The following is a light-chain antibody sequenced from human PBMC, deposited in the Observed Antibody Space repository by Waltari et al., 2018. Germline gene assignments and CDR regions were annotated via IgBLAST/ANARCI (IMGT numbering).Light chain of an antibody. CDR1: QSVSSSY. J-gene: IGKJ2*01. CDR3: QQYGSSLYT. V-gene: IGKV3-20*01. Sequence: ENVLTQSPGTLSLSPGEGATLSCRASQSVSSSYLAWYQQKPGQAPRLLIYGASSRATGIPDRFSGSVFGTDFTLTISRLEPEDFAVYYCQQYGSSLYTFGQGTKLEI. CDR2: GAS.